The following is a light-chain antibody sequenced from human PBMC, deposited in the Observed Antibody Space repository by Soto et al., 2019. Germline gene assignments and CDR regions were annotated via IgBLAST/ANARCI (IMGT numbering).Light chain of an antibody. CDR3: QQYNDWPRT. CDR1: QSISGT. J-gene: IGKJ1*01. V-gene: IGKV3-15*01. Sequence: EIVMTQSPATLSVSPVGRATLSCMASQSISGTLAWYQQKPGQAPRLLIYGASTRATGSPDRFSASGSATEFTLTISSLLSEDFAVYYCQQYNDWPRTFGQGTKVDIK. CDR2: GAS.